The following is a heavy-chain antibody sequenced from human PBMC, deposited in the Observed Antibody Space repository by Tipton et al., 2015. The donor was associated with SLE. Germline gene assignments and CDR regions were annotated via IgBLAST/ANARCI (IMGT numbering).Heavy chain of an antibody. D-gene: IGHD6-13*01. J-gene: IGHJ5*02. CDR2: IYSSGDR. V-gene: IGHV4-4*07. CDR1: GGSISFDY. CDR3: ARDPISQGAAAPHWFDP. Sequence: TLSLTCTVSGGSISFDYWSWIRQSAGRGLEWIGRIYSSGDRDYNPSLRSRVTMSIDASQNRVSLRLKSVSAADTAVYYCARDPISQGAAAPHWFDPWGQGTLVTVSS.